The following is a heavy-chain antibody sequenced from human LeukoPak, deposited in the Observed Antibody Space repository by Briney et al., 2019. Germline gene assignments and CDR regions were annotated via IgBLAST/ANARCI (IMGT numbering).Heavy chain of an antibody. Sequence: GGSLRLSCAASGFIFEDYTMHWVRQVPGKTLEWVSLVNWHGTTYYADSLKGRFTISRDNSKNSLYLQMDSLRTEDTVLYYCAKDLSYESSGSVIDNWGLGTLVTVSS. J-gene: IGHJ4*02. D-gene: IGHD3-22*01. CDR1: GFIFEDYT. CDR3: AKDLSYESSGSVIDN. V-gene: IGHV3-43*01. CDR2: VNWHGTT.